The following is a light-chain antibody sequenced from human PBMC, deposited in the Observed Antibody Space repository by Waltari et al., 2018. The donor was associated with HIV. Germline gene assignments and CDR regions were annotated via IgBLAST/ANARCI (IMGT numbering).Light chain of an antibody. J-gene: IGLJ3*02. CDR2: EVS. V-gene: IGLV2-14*01. CDR1: SSDLRIYNS. CDR3: ASYISSSSPE. Sequence: QSALTQPASVSGSPGQSITISCTGTSSDLRIYNSVSWYQHHPGKAPKVIIYEVSNLPSGVPSRFSGSISANTASLTISGLQAEDEAVYFCASYISSSSPEFGGGTKVTVL.